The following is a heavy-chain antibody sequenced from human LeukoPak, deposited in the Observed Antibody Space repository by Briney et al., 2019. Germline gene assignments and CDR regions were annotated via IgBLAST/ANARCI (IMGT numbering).Heavy chain of an antibody. D-gene: IGHD3-22*01. CDR2: IYRDDDK. CDR1: GFSLSTSGVG. Sequence: SGPTLVKPTQTLTLTCTFSGFSLSTSGVGVGWIRQPPGKALEWLALIYRDDDKRYSPSLKSRLTITKDTSKNQVVLTMTNMDPVDTATYYCAHRDLTFDDDYYDSKQPGYYFDYWGQGTLVTVSS. J-gene: IGHJ4*02. V-gene: IGHV2-5*02. CDR3: AHRDLTFDDDYYDSKQPGYYFDY.